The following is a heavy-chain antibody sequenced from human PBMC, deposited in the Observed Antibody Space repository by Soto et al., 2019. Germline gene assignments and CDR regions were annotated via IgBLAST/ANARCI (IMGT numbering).Heavy chain of an antibody. Sequence: EVQLVESGGGLVKPGGSLRLSCEASGFTFSNAWMNWVRQGPGKGLEWLGRIKSKVDGGTADYGAATKGRFSISRDDLKNMLYLQMNSLKPDDTAVYYCTTLSYLYYDCMDVWGQGTTVTVS. CDR2: IKSKVDGGTA. V-gene: IGHV3-15*01. J-gene: IGHJ6*02. D-gene: IGHD2-2*01. CDR3: TTLSYLYYDCMDV. CDR1: GFTFSNAW.